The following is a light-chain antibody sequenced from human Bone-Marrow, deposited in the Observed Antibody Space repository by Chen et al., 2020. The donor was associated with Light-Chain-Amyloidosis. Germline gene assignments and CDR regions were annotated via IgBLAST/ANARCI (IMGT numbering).Light chain of an antibody. CDR1: SGSIATNY. CDR3: QSCQGGSQWV. CDR2: EDD. V-gene: IGLV6-57*01. Sequence: NFMLTQPHSVSESPGKAVIISCTRSSGSIATNYVQWYQQRPGSSPTTVIYEDDQRPSGVPDRFSGSVDRSSNSAPLPSAGLKTEEEAAYYCQSCQGGSQWVFGGGTELTVL. J-gene: IGLJ3*02.